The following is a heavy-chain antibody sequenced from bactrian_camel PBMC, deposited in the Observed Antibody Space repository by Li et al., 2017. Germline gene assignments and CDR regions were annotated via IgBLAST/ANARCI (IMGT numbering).Heavy chain of an antibody. CDR1: GVTIGSVC. CDR3: AADTACSPTEVDADY. Sequence: HVQLVESGGASVQAGGSLKLSCVASGVTIGSVCMGWFRQAPGKEREKIAYISTSGELIYYAKPVKGRFTISLDDARDTVDLQMNNLKVEDTAMYYCAADTACSPTEVDADYWGQGTQVTVS. D-gene: IGHD1*01. J-gene: IGHJ4*01. CDR2: ISTSGELI. V-gene: IGHV3-2*01.